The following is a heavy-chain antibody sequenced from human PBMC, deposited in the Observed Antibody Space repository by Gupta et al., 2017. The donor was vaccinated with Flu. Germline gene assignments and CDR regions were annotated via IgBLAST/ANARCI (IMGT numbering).Heavy chain of an antibody. CDR1: GYTFTSYY. J-gene: IGHJ4*02. Sequence: QVQLVQSGAEVKKPGASVKVSCKASGYTFTSYYMHWVRQAPGQGLEWMGFINPDGGDTNFAQKFQGRVTMTRDTSTSTVYIELSGLRSGDTAVYYCARGSADYWGQGTLVTVSS. CDR2: INPDGGDT. V-gene: IGHV1-46*03. CDR3: ARGSADY.